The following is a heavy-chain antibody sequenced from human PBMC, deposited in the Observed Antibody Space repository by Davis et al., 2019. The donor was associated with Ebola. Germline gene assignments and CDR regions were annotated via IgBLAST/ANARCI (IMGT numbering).Heavy chain of an antibody. CDR3: ARGTFDFWSGFSSYCFDY. Sequence: AASVKVSCKASGYTFTSYYMHWVRQAPGQGLEWMGIINPSGGSTRYALQFQGRVTMTRDTSTSTAYMELSSLRSEDTAVYYCARGTFDFWSGFSSYCFDYWGQGTLVTVSS. V-gene: IGHV1-46*01. J-gene: IGHJ4*02. CDR2: INPSGGST. CDR1: GYTFTSYY. D-gene: IGHD3-3*01.